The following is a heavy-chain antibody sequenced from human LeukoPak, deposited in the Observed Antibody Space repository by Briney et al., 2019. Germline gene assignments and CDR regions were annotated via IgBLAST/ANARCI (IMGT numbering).Heavy chain of an antibody. D-gene: IGHD2-15*01. CDR3: ARDRYCSGGSCYGWFDP. J-gene: IGHJ5*02. CDR1: GFTFSSYW. CDR2: IKQDGSEK. V-gene: IGHV3-7*01. Sequence: PGGSLRLSCAASGFTFSSYWMSCIRQAPGKGLEWVANIKQDGSEKYYVDSVKGRFTISRDNAKNSLYLQMNSLRAEDTAVYHCARDRYCSGGSCYGWFDPWGQGTLVTVSS.